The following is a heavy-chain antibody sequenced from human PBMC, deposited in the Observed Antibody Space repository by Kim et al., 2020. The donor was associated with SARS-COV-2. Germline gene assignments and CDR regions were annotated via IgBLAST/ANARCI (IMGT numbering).Heavy chain of an antibody. CDR3: ASNSYDFWSGRALNYGMDV. CDR2: INPNSGGT. CDR1: GYTFTGYY. Sequence: ASVKVSCKASGYTFTGYYMHWVRQVPGQGLEWMGRINPNSGGTNYAQKFQGRVTMTRDTSISTAYMELSRLRSDDTAVYYCASNSYDFWSGRALNYGMDVWGQGTTVTVSS. V-gene: IGHV1-2*06. D-gene: IGHD3-3*01. J-gene: IGHJ6*02.